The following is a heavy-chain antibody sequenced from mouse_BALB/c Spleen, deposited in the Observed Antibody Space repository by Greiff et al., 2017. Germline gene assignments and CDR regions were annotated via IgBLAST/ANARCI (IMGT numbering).Heavy chain of an antibody. J-gene: IGHJ4*01. CDR2: ISYSGST. D-gene: IGHD2-4*01. CDR1: GDSITSGY. V-gene: IGHV3-8*02. CDR3: VRSTMITNYAMDY. Sequence: EVKLMESGPSLVKPSQTLSLTCSVTGDSITSGYWNWIRKFPGNKLEYMGYISYSGSTYYNPSLKSRISITRDTSKNQYYLQLNSVTTEDTATYYCVRSTMITNYAMDYWGQGTSVTVSS.